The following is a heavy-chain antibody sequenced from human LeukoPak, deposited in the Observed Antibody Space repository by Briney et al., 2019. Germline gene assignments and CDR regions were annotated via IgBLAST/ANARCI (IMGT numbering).Heavy chain of an antibody. V-gene: IGHV3-23*01. D-gene: IGHD3-10*01. CDR1: GFTFSSYA. J-gene: IGHJ6*04. CDR2: ISGSGGST. CDR3: AKDGNDYGSGSYYLRDYYYGMDV. Sequence: PGGSLRLSCAASGFTFSSYAMSWVRQATGKGLEWVSAISGSGGSTYYADSVKGRFTISRENSKNTLYLQMNSLRAEDTAVYYCAKDGNDYGSGSYYLRDYYYGMDVWGKGTTVTVSS.